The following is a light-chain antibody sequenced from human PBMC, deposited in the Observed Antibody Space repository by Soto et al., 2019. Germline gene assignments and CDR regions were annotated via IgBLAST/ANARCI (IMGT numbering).Light chain of an antibody. Sequence: QTVVTQEPSLTVSPGGTVTLTCGSNTGAVTSGHYPSWFRQKPGQAPRTLIYDTYNKQSWTPARFSGSLLGGKAALTLSGAQPEDEADYYCLLSYSAAVVFGGGTKLTVL. CDR2: DTY. CDR3: LLSYSAAVV. V-gene: IGLV7-46*01. J-gene: IGLJ2*01. CDR1: TGAVTSGHY.